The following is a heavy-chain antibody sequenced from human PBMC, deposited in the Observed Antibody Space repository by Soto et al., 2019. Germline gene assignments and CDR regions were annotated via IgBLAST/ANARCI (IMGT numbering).Heavy chain of an antibody. J-gene: IGHJ1*01. D-gene: IGHD4-17*01. CDR1: GFTFSNYA. Sequence: EVQLLESGGDLVQPGGSLRLSCALSGFTFSNYAMNWVRQAPGKGLEWVSAITGSGRSTYYAESVKGRFTISRDNSKNTLYLQMNSLRAEDTAVYYCATYYGDYAGGEFFQHWGQGTLVTGSS. CDR2: ITGSGRST. V-gene: IGHV3-23*01. CDR3: ATYYGDYAGGEFFQH.